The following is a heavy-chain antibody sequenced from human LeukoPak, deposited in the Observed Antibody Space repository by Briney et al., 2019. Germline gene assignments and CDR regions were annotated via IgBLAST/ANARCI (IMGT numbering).Heavy chain of an antibody. Sequence: ASVTVSCTASGYRFTDFSIYWVRQAPGQGLEWMGWFNPNTGDAKYAEKFQGWITMTSDTSIRTAYMEIRSLKSDDTAIYYCATGGPQTSGEKRGLDYWGQGTLVTVSS. CDR3: ATGGPQTSGEKRGLDY. D-gene: IGHD6-25*01. CDR2: FNPNTGDA. CDR1: GYRFTDFS. V-gene: IGHV1-2*04. J-gene: IGHJ4*02.